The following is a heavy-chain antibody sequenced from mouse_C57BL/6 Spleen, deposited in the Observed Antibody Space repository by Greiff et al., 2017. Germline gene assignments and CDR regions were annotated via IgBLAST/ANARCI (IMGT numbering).Heavy chain of an antibody. Sequence: VQLQQPGAELVKPGASVKLSCKASGYTFTSYWMQWVKQRPGQGLEWIGEIDPSDSYTNYNQKFKGKATLTVDTSSSTAYMQLSSLTSEDSAVYYCAIITTVPWFAYWGQGTLVTVSA. CDR2: IDPSDSYT. D-gene: IGHD1-1*01. J-gene: IGHJ3*01. CDR1: GYTFTSYW. CDR3: AIITTVPWFAY. V-gene: IGHV1-50*01.